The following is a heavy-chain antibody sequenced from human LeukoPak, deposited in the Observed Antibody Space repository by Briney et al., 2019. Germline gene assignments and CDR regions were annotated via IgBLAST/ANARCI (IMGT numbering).Heavy chain of an antibody. CDR3: AREGGSYLASFDY. Sequence: SKTLSLTCAVYGGSFSGYYWSWNRQPPGKGLEWIGEINHSGSTNYNPSLKSRVTISVDTSKNQFSLKLSSVTAADTAVYYCAREGGSYLASFDYWGQGTLVTVSS. J-gene: IGHJ4*02. D-gene: IGHD1-26*01. V-gene: IGHV4-34*01. CDR1: GGSFSGYY. CDR2: INHSGST.